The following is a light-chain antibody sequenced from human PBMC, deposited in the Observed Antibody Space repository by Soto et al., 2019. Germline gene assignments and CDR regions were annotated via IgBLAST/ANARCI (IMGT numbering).Light chain of an antibody. J-gene: IGKJ5*01. CDR2: DAS. CDR3: QQGSNWPRIT. V-gene: IGKV3-11*01. CDR1: QSVSSSY. Sequence: ELVLTQSPGTVSLSPGPSATHSYRSSQSVSSSYLIWYQQKPGQSPRLLIYDASNRATGIPARFSGSGSGTDFTLTIRSLEPEDFAVYYCQQGSNWPRITVGQGTRLEIK.